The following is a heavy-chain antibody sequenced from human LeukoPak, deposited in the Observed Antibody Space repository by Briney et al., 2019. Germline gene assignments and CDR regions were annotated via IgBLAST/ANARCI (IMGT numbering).Heavy chain of an antibody. CDR3: ARFKGGTGFDY. J-gene: IGHJ4*02. Sequence: PETLSLTCAVSGGSITTTDFDWAWIRQPPGQGFEWIATISSSGKAYYYPSLMSRVTISVDTSKNQFSLDVTSVTAADTGLFYCARFKGGTGFDYWGRGILVIVS. CDR1: GGSITTTDFD. V-gene: IGHV4-39*01. D-gene: IGHD1-26*01. CDR2: ISSSGKA.